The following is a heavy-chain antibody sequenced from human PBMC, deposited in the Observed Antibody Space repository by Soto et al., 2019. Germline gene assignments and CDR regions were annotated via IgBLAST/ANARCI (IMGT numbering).Heavy chain of an antibody. J-gene: IGHJ6*02. D-gene: IGHD3-22*01. V-gene: IGHV4-30-4*01. CDR2: IYYSGST. Sequence: SETLSLTCTVSGGAISSGDYYWSWIRQPPGKGLEWIGYIYYSGSTYYNPSLKSRFTISVDTSKNQFSLNLSSVTAADTAVYYCARDRYYDSNGYGMDVWGQGTTVTVSS. CDR1: GGAISSGDYY. CDR3: ARDRYYDSNGYGMDV.